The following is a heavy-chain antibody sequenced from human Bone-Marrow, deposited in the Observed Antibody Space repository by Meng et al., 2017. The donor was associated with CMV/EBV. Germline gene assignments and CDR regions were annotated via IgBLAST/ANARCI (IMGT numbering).Heavy chain of an antibody. CDR2: IHYTGSS. J-gene: IGHJ4*02. V-gene: IGHV4-59*01. Sequence: SETLSLTCTVSGGSISSYYWSWIRQPPGEGLEWIGWIHYTGSSNYNPSLKSRATITLDTSKNQFSLKVTSVTAADTAVYYCARSTTGPGDYWGQGTLVTVSS. D-gene: IGHD1-1*01. CDR3: ARSTTGPGDY. CDR1: GGSISSYY.